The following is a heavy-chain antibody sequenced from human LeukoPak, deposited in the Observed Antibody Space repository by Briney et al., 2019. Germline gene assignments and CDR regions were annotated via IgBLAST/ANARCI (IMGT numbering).Heavy chain of an antibody. D-gene: IGHD6-19*01. CDR1: GFTFSSYE. CDR2: IGSSGITI. V-gene: IGHV3-48*03. Sequence: GGSLRLSCAASGFTFSSYEMNWVRQAPGRGLEWLSYIGSSGITIYYADSVKGRFTISRDNAKNSLYLQMNSLRAEDTAVYYCAKDQSSGWYGYSDYWGQGTLATVSS. J-gene: IGHJ4*02. CDR3: AKDQSSGWYGYSDY.